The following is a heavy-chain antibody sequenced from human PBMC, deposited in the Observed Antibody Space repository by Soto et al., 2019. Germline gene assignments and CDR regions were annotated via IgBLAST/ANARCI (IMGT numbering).Heavy chain of an antibody. J-gene: IGHJ4*02. CDR1: GFTFSSYA. CDR3: VKSRGGNNFDFFD. V-gene: IGHV3-64D*06. CDR2: IRGNGDPP. Sequence: VGSLRLSCSASGFTFSSYAMHWVRQAPGKGLEYVSGIRGNGDPPFYADSVKGRFTISRDNSKDTLYLQMSSLSADDTAVYYCVKSRGGNNFDFFDWGQGALVTVSS. D-gene: IGHD5-12*01.